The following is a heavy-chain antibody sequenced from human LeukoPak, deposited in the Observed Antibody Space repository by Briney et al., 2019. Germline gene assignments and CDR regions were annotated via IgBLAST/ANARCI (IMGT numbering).Heavy chain of an antibody. Sequence: ASLKLSCTASGYTFTSYYLHWVRQAPGQGLEWMGIANPTTSYAQKVQCRVTMTRDTSTSTVYMELRSLSSQDTAVYYFSTGVGSPFDIWGQGTMVTVSS. J-gene: IGHJ3*02. CDR1: GYTFTSYY. CDR2: ANPTT. V-gene: IGHV1-46*01. CDR3: STGVGSPFDI. D-gene: IGHD2-15*01.